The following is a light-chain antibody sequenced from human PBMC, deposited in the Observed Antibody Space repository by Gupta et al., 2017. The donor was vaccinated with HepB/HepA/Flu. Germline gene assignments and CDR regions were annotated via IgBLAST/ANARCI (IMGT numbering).Light chain of an antibody. CDR2: KVS. J-gene: IGKJ4*01. CDR1: QGLVYSDGNTY. V-gene: IGKV2-30*01. Sequence: DVVMTQSPLSLPVTLGQPASISCRSSQGLVYSDGNTYLNWFHQRTGQSPRRLIYKVSNRDSGVPDRFSGSESGNMYTLRISRVEAEDVGIYYCMQASHWPLTFGGGTKVEIK. CDR3: MQASHWPLT.